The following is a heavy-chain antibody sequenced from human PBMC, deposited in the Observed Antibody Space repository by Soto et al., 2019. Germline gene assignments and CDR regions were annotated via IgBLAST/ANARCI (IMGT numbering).Heavy chain of an antibody. CDR2: ISWNSGSI. D-gene: IGHD3-9*01. CDR3: AKDIGSTGYYYYSYGMDV. V-gene: IGHV3-9*01. J-gene: IGHJ6*02. Sequence: GGSLRLSCAASGFTFDDYAMHWVRQAPGKGLEWVSGISWNSGSIGYADSVKGRFTISRDNAKNSLYLQMNSLRAEDTALYYCAKDIGSTGYYYYSYGMDVWGQGTTVTVSS. CDR1: GFTFDDYA.